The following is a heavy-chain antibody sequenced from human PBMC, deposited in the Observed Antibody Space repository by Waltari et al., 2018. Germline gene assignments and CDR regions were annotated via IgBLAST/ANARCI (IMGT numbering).Heavy chain of an antibody. Sequence: EVQLVESGGGLVKPGGSLRLSCAASGFSFSYRWMSWVRQTPGKGVEGVGQIKSKSEGGTTEDAAPVKGRFTISREDSENTVYLQMNSLKTEDTAVYYCVTVTGPSKGYYGMDVWGQGTTVTVSS. V-gene: IGHV3-15*01. CDR3: VTVTGPSKGYYGMDV. D-gene: IGHD4-4*01. J-gene: IGHJ6*02. CDR1: GFSFSYRW. CDR2: IKSKSEGGTT.